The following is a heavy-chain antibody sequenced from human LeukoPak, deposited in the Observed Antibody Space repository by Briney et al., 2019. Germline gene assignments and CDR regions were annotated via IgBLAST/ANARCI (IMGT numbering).Heavy chain of an antibody. Sequence: PEGSLRLSCAASGFTFSDYYMSWIRQAPGKGLEWVSYISSSSSYTNYADSVKGRFTISRDNAKNSLYLQMNSLRAEDTAVYYCARLIIVATNFDYWGQGTLVTVSS. CDR2: ISSSSSYT. V-gene: IGHV3-11*06. J-gene: IGHJ4*02. CDR3: ARLIIVATNFDY. CDR1: GFTFSDYY. D-gene: IGHD3-16*01.